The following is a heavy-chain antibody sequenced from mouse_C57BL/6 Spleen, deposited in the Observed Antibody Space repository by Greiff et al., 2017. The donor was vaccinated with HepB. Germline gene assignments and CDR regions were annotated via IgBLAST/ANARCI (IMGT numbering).Heavy chain of an antibody. D-gene: IGHD2-4*01. CDR3: ARGEAYDYDWFAY. CDR2: ISYSGST. CDR1: GYSITSGYD. V-gene: IGHV3-1*01. J-gene: IGHJ3*01. Sequence: VQLQQSGPGMVKPSQSLSLTCTVTGYSITSGYDWHWIRHFPGNKLEWMGYISYSGSTNYNPSLKSRISITHDTSKNHFFLKLNSVTTEDTATYYCARGEAYDYDWFAYWGQGTLVTVSA.